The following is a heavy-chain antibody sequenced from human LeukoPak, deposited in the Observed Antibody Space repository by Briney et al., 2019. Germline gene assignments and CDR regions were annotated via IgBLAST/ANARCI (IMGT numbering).Heavy chain of an antibody. CDR1: GGSIGTYY. Sequence: ASETLSLTCTVSGGSIGTYYWSWVRQSPGTGLEWIGYIYVTGTRYNPYLQSRVTISVDTSKNQFSLKLSSVTAADTAVYYCARGDFDHPVVPAAPSYYYYMDVWGKGTTVTVSS. J-gene: IGHJ6*03. V-gene: IGHV4-4*09. CDR2: IYVTGT. CDR3: ARGDFDHPVVPAAPSYYYYMDV. D-gene: IGHD2-2*01.